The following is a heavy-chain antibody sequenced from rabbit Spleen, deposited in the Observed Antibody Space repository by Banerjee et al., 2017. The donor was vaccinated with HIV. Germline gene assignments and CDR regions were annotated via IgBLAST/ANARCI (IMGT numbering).Heavy chain of an antibody. Sequence: QDQLVESGGGLVKPEGSLTLTCKASGFSFSDRDVMCWVRQAPGKGLQWIACINTDTGKAVYATWAKGRFTISRTSSTTVTLQMTSLTAADTATHFCARDLGSVVGWNFKLWGQGTLVTVS. CDR2: INTDTGKA. D-gene: IGHD1-1*01. J-gene: IGHJ4*01. CDR1: GFSFSDRDV. V-gene: IGHV1S45*01. CDR3: ARDLGSVVGWNFKL.